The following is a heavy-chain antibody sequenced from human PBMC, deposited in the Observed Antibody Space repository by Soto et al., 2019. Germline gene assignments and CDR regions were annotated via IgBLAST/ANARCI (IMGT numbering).Heavy chain of an antibody. CDR1: GDSVSSNSAA. Sequence: PSETLSLTCAISGDSVSSNSAAWNWIMQSPSRGLEWLGRTYYRSKWYNDYAVSVKSRITINPDTSKNQFSLQLNSVTPEDTAVYYCERQELIPWGRGGGAYYFNGEDVWGQGTRVTVS. J-gene: IGHJ6*02. CDR2: TYYRSKWYN. V-gene: IGHV6-1*01. D-gene: IGHD1-7*01. CDR3: ERQELIPWGRGGGAYYFNGEDV.